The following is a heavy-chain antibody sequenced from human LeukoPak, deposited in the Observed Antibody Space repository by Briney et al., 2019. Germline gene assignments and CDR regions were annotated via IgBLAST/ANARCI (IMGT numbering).Heavy chain of an antibody. CDR2: ISSSSSYI. CDR3: ARVGPADWAFDI. CDR1: GFTFISYS. J-gene: IGHJ3*02. Sequence: GSLRLSFAASGFTFISYSMNWVRQAPGKGLEGVSSISSSSSYIYYADSVKGRFTISRDNAKNSLYLQMNSLRAEDTAVYYCARVGPADWAFDIWGQGTMVTVSS. D-gene: IGHD2-2*01. V-gene: IGHV3-21*01.